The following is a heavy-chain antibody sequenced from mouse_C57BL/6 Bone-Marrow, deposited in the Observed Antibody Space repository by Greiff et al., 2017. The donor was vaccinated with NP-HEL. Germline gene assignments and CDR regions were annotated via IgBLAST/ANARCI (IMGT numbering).Heavy chain of an antibody. CDR3: ARTYYDYGDYFDY. D-gene: IGHD2-4*01. CDR1: GFTFSDYG. J-gene: IGHJ2*01. CDR2: ISSGSSTI. V-gene: IGHV5-17*01. Sequence: EVQLVESGGGLVKPGGSLKLSCAASGFTFSDYGMHWVRQAPEKGLEWVAYISSGSSTIYYADTVKGRFTISRDNAKNTLFLQMTSLRSEDTAMYYCARTYYDYGDYFDYWGQGTTLTVSS.